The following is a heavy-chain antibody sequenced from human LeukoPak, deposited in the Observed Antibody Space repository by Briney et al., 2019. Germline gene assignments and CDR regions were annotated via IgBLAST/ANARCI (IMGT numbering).Heavy chain of an antibody. J-gene: IGHJ3*02. Sequence: SETLSLTCTVSGGSISSGGYYWSWIRQPPGKGLEWIGEINHSGSTNYNPSLKSRVTISVDTSKNQFSLKLSSVTAADTAVYYCARVHIRFTSNDAFDIWGQGTMVTVSS. V-gene: IGHV4-39*07. CDR2: INHSGST. CDR1: GGSISSGGYY. CDR3: ARVHIRFTSNDAFDI.